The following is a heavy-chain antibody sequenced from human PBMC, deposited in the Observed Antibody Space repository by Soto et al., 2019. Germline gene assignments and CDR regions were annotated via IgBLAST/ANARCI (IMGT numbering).Heavy chain of an antibody. D-gene: IGHD3-10*01. CDR3: ARDHYYGSGSYFFPGY. CDR1: EFTFSSYS. Sequence: GGSLRLSCAASEFTFSSYSMNWVRQAPGKGLEWVSSISSSSSYIYYADSVKGRFTISRDNAKNSLYLQMNSLRAEDTAVYYCARDHYYGSGSYFFPGYWGQGTLVTVSS. V-gene: IGHV3-21*01. CDR2: ISSSSSYI. J-gene: IGHJ4*02.